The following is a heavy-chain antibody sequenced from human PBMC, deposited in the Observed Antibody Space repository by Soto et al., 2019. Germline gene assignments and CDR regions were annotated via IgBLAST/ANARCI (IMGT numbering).Heavy chain of an antibody. Sequence: QVQLQQWGAGLLKPSETLSLNCAVTGGSLSGYYWSWIRQAPGKGLEWIGEVKDGGHTNYSPSLRCRVTISSDTSNNQFSLRLNSVTAAATGVYYCARGQEGVVATHWDQGSLVTVSS. J-gene: IGHJ4*02. D-gene: IGHD5-12*01. V-gene: IGHV4-34*01. CDR1: GGSLSGYY. CDR2: VKDGGHT. CDR3: ARGQEGVVATH.